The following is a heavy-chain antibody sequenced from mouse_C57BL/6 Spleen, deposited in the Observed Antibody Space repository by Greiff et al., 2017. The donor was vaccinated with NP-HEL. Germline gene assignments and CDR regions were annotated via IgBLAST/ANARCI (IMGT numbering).Heavy chain of an antibody. J-gene: IGHJ4*01. D-gene: IGHD2-4*01. V-gene: IGHV1-22*01. CDR1: GYTFTDYN. CDR3: ARDYEYDGYAMDY. Sequence: EVQLQQSGPELVKPGASVKMSCKASGYTFTDYNMHWVKQSHGKSLEWIGYINPNNGGTSYNQKFKGKATLTVNKSSSTAYMELRSLTSEDSAVYYCARDYEYDGYAMDYWGQGTSVTVSS. CDR2: INPNNGGT.